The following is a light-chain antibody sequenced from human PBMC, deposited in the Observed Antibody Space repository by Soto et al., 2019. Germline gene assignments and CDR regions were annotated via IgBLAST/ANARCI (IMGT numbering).Light chain of an antibody. CDR1: QSVSSN. CDR2: GAS. J-gene: IGKJ1*01. V-gene: IGKV3-15*01. CDR3: QHDKKWTTK. Sequence: EIAVTQHASTLLPYELEIATLSFRASQSVSSNLAWYQQKPGQAPRLLIYGASTRATGIPARFSGSGSGTEFTLTISCLQSEDFAVYYCQHDKKWTTKLGQGTKVEIK.